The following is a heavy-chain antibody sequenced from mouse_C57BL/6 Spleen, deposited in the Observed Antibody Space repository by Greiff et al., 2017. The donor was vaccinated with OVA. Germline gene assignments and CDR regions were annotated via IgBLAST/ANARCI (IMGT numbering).Heavy chain of an antibody. V-gene: IGHV7-1*01. Sequence: EVQGVESGGGLVQSGRSLRLSCATSGFTFSDFYMEWVRQAPGKGLEWIAASRNKANDYTTEYSASVKGRFIVSRDTSQSILYLQMNALRAEDTAIYYCARDALYGSRWYAMDYWGQGTSVTVSS. D-gene: IGHD1-1*01. CDR1: GFTFSDFY. CDR2: SRNKANDYTT. CDR3: ARDALYGSRWYAMDY. J-gene: IGHJ4*01.